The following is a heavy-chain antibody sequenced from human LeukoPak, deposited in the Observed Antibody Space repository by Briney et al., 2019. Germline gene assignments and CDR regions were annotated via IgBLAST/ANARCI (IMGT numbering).Heavy chain of an antibody. D-gene: IGHD3-3*01. CDR3: ARARRVDY. J-gene: IGHJ4*02. CDR1: GFNFSNYA. Sequence: SGGSLRLSCAASGFNFSNYAMHWVRQAPGKGLEWVANIKQDGSEKYYVDSVKGRFTISRDNAKNSLYLQMNSLRAEDTAVYYCARARRVDYWGQGTLVTVSS. V-gene: IGHV3-7*01. CDR2: IKQDGSEK.